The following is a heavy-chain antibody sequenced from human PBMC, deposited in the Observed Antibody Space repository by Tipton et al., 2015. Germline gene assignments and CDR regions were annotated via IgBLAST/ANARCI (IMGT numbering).Heavy chain of an antibody. V-gene: IGHV1-46*01. CDR2: IDPSLSKT. J-gene: IGHJ4*02. Sequence: QSGAEVKKPGASVKISCKASGYTFSNYYMHWVRQAPGQGLEWMGVIDPSLSKTSYAQKFQGRLTMTTDTSTSTLFMNLRSLTSEDTAVFYCTRTDAVRPASVATSCDYWGLGTLVTVAS. D-gene: IGHD2-2*01. CDR1: GYTFSNYY. CDR3: TRTDAVRPASVATSCDY.